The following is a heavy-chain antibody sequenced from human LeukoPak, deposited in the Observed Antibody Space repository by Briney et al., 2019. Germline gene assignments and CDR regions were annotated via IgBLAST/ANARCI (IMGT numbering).Heavy chain of an antibody. Sequence: ASETLSLTCAVSGYSISSGYYLGWIRQPPGKGLEWIGSIYHSGSTYYNPSLKSRITISVDTSKNQFSLKLSSMTAANTAVYYYARHAIFGVALPWFDPWGQGTLVTVSS. V-gene: IGHV4-38-2*01. J-gene: IGHJ5*02. D-gene: IGHD3-3*01. CDR2: IYHSGST. CDR3: ARHAIFGVALPWFDP. CDR1: GYSISSGYY.